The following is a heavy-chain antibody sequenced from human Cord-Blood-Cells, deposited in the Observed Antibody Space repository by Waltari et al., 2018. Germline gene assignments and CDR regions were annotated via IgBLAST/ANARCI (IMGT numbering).Heavy chain of an antibody. CDR1: GFTFSSYG. D-gene: IGHD4-4*01. Sequence: QVQLVESGGGVVQPGRSLRLSCAASGFTFSSYGMHWVRQAPGKGLEWVTVIWYDGSNKYYAYSVKGRFTISRDNSKNTLYLQMNSLRAEDTAVYYCARLYSNIDYWGQGTLVTVSS. CDR3: ARLYSNIDY. V-gene: IGHV3-33*01. J-gene: IGHJ4*02. CDR2: IWYDGSNK.